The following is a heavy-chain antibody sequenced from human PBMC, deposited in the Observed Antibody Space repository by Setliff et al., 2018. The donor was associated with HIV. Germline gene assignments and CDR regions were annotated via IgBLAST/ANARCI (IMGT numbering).Heavy chain of an antibody. CDR1: GGSISSYY. V-gene: IGHV4-4*08. CDR2: IYTRGST. Sequence: SETLSLTCTVSGGSISSYYWSWIRQPPGKGLEWIGYIYTRGSTKYNPSLKSRVTISVDTSKNQLSLKLNSVTAADTAVYYCARGCDYGSGNWFDPWGQGTLVTVSS. D-gene: IGHD4-17*01. CDR3: ARGCDYGSGNWFDP. J-gene: IGHJ5*02.